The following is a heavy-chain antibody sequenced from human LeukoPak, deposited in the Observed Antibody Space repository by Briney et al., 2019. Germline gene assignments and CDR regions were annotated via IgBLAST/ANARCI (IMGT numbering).Heavy chain of an antibody. CDR2: ISAYNGNT. CDR1: GYTFTTYV. CDR3: AREITIFGVVSPFDY. J-gene: IGHJ4*02. Sequence: ASVKVSCKTSGYTFTTYVFNWVRQAPGQGLEWMGWISAYNGNTNYAQNLQGRVTMTTDTSTSTAYMEVRSLRSDDTAVYYCAREITIFGVVSPFDYWGQGTLVTVSS. D-gene: IGHD3-3*01. V-gene: IGHV1-18*01.